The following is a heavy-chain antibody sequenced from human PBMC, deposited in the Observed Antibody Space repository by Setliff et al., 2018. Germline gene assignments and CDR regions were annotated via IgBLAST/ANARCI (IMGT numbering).Heavy chain of an antibody. D-gene: IGHD3-9*01. Sequence: SETLSLTCNVSGGSVSSGYYYWDWIRQPPGKGLEWIGTVYYTGRTYYNPSLKSRVTTAVDAPDNHFSLKLRSVTAADTAVYYCARAPNDLGVDWLFNNYFDYWGHGTLVTVSS. J-gene: IGHJ4*01. CDR3: ARAPNDLGVDWLFNNYFDY. CDR1: GGSVSSGYYY. CDR2: VYYTGRT. V-gene: IGHV4-39*02.